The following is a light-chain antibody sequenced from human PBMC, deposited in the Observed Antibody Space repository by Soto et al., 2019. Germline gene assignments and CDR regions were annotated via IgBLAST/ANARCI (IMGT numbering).Light chain of an antibody. CDR1: QTLSSNY. V-gene: IGKV3-20*01. Sequence: DTVLTQSPGTLSLSPGEGATLSCRASQTLSSNYLAWYQQKPGQAPRLLIYGASTRATGTPDRFSGSGSGTDFTLTFSRLEPEDFAVYYCQHYGSSPRGTFGQGTKVEIK. CDR2: GAS. CDR3: QHYGSSPRGT. J-gene: IGKJ1*01.